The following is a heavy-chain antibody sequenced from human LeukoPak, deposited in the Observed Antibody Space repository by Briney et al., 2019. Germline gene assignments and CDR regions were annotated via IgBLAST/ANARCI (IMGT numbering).Heavy chain of an antibody. CDR2: IKQDGSEK. J-gene: IGHJ4*02. CDR1: GFTFSSYW. V-gene: IGHV3-7*01. CDR3: ARGSWFGERGAWVFDY. Sequence: GGSLRLSCAASGFTFSSYWMSWVRQAPGKGLEWAANIKQDGSEKYYVDSVKGRFTISRDNAKNSLYLQMNSLRAEDTAVYYCARGSWFGERGAWVFDYWGQGTLVTVSS. D-gene: IGHD3-10*01.